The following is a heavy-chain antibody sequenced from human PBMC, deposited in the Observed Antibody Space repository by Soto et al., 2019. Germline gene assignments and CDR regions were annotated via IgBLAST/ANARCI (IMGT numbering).Heavy chain of an antibody. CDR2: IDPSDSYT. V-gene: IGHV5-10-1*01. J-gene: IGHJ6*02. D-gene: IGHD3-10*01. Sequence: GESLKISCNGSGYSFTIYWISWVRQMPGKGLEWMGRIDPSDSYTNYSPSFQGHVTISADKSISTAYLQWSSLKASDTAMYYCARPGRGGMIGYYYGMDVWGQGTTVTVSS. CDR3: ARPGRGGMIGYYYGMDV. CDR1: GYSFTIYW.